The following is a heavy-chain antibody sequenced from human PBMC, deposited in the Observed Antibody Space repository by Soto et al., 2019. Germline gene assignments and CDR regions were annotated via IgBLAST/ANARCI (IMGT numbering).Heavy chain of an antibody. CDR2: IKSKTDGGTT. Sequence: EVQLVESGGGLVKPGGSLRLSCAASGFTFSNAWMNWVRQAPGKGLEWVGRIKSKTDGGTTDYAAPVKGRFTISRDDSKNTLYLQMNSLKTEDTAVYYCTTVTYRGWLVLLRYGMDVWGQGTTVTVSS. CDR1: GFTFSNAW. J-gene: IGHJ6*02. CDR3: TTVTYRGWLVLLRYGMDV. D-gene: IGHD6-19*01. V-gene: IGHV3-15*07.